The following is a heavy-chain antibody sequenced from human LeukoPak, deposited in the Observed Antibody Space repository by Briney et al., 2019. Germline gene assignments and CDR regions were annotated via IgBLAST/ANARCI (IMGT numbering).Heavy chain of an antibody. J-gene: IGHJ4*02. D-gene: IGHD5-18*01. CDR1: GFTFGSHA. Sequence: PGGSLRLSCEAPGFTFGSHAMYWVRQAPGRGLEWVAGIFGSGGSPHYADSVKGRFTISRDNSRNTVYLQINSLRADDTAVYHCGKTTVGYSSGQKPAWPVDYWGQGTLVTVSS. V-gene: IGHV3-23*01. CDR3: GKTTVGYSSGQKPAWPVDY. CDR2: IFGSGGSP.